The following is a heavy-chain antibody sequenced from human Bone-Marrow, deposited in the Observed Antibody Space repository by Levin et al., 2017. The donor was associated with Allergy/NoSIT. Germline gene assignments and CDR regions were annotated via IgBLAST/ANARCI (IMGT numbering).Heavy chain of an antibody. CDR2: IKQDGSEK. J-gene: IGHJ4*02. D-gene: IGHD6-13*01. Sequence: PGGSLRLSCAVSGLTFSNYWMSWARQAPGKGLEWVANIKQDGSEKHYVDSAKGRFSISRDNSENSLYLQMHSLRAEDTAVYFCVRAARQHLALDYWGQGTLVTV. CDR3: VRAARQHLALDY. CDR1: GLTFSNYW. V-gene: IGHV3-7*01.